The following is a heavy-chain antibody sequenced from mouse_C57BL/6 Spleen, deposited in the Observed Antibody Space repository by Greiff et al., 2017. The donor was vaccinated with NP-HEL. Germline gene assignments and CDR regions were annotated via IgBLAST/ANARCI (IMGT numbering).Heavy chain of an antibody. CDR1: GFTFSDYY. D-gene: IGHD1-1*01. V-gene: IGHV5-12*01. CDR2: ISNGGGST. J-gene: IGHJ3*01. CDR3: ASPDYYGSSPWFAY. Sequence: DVMLVESGGGLVQPGGSLKLSCAASGFTFSDYYMYWVRQTPEKRLEWVAYISNGGGSTYYPDTVKGRFTISRDNAKNTLYLQMSRLKSEDTAMYYCASPDYYGSSPWFAYWGQGTLVTVSA.